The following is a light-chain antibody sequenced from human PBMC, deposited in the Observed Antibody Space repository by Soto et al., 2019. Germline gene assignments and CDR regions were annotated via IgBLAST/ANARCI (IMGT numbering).Light chain of an antibody. Sequence: DIQMTQSPSSLSASVGDRVTITCRASQSVTTHLNWYQQKPGRAPNLLIYAASTLQTGVPSRFSGSGSGTDFTLTISSLQPEDFATYYCQQSYNSPRTFGPGTEVEIK. CDR1: QSVTTH. V-gene: IGKV1-39*01. J-gene: IGKJ4*01. CDR3: QQSYNSPRT. CDR2: AAS.